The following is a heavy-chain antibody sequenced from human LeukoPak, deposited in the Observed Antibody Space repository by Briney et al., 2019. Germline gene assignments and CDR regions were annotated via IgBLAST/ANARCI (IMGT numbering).Heavy chain of an antibody. CDR1: GGSISSGGYY. CDR2: IYYSGST. Sequence: SQTLSLTCTVFGGSISSGGYYWSWIRQHPGKGLEWIGYIYYSGSTYYNPSLKSRVTISVDTSKNQFSLKLSSVPAADTAVYYCARDRYYDSSGYGAPGYYYYGMDVWGQGTTVTVSS. D-gene: IGHD3-22*01. CDR3: ARDRYYDSSGYGAPGYYYYGMDV. J-gene: IGHJ6*02. V-gene: IGHV4-31*03.